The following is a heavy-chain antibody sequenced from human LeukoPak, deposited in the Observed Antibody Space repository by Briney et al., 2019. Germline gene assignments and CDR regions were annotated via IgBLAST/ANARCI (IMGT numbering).Heavy chain of an antibody. D-gene: IGHD3-22*01. CDR1: GGSISSSSYY. Sequence: SETLSLTCTVSGGSISSSSYYWGWIRQPPGKGLEWIGSIYYSGSNYYNPSLKSRVTISVDTSKNPFSLKLSSVTAADTAVYYCARSLDYYDSSGLMDYWGQGTLVTVSS. CDR3: ARSLDYYDSSGLMDY. J-gene: IGHJ4*02. CDR2: IYYSGSN. V-gene: IGHV4-39*01.